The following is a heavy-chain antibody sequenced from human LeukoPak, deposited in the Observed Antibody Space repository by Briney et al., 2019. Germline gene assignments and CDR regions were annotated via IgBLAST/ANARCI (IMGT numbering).Heavy chain of an antibody. Sequence: SETLSLTCTVSGGYIISRSHYWGWIRQPPGKGLEWIGSVYYSGSTYYNPSLKTRATISIDTPTSKNQFSLTLSSVTAADTAVYYCARHHAEILVPNDWGQGTLVTVSS. CDR2: VYYSGST. D-gene: IGHD1-1*01. CDR3: ARHHAEILVPND. J-gene: IGHJ4*02. V-gene: IGHV4-39*01. CDR1: GGYIISRSHY.